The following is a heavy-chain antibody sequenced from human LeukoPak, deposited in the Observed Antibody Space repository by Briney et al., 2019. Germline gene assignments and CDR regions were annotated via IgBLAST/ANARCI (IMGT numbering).Heavy chain of an antibody. V-gene: IGHV4-59*01. Sequence: SETLSLTCTVSGGSISSYYWSWMREPPGKGLEWIGYIYYSGSTNYNPSLKSRVTISVDTSKNQFSLKLSSVTAADTAVYYCARGSIAVAGTFDYWGQGTLVTVSS. CDR3: ARGSIAVAGTFDY. CDR2: IYYSGST. D-gene: IGHD6-19*01. J-gene: IGHJ4*02. CDR1: GGSISSYY.